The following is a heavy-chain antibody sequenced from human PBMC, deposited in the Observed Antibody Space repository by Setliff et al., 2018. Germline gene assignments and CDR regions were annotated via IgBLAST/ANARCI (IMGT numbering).Heavy chain of an antibody. CDR1: GGSISSYY. Sequence: ASETLSLTCTVSGGSISSYYWSWIRQPPGKGLEWIGYIYGSGSTYYNPSLKSRVTIPVDTSKNQFSLKLNSMTAADTAVYYCARGSYCGGNCFYHFDHWGQGTLVTVSS. D-gene: IGHD2-21*02. CDR3: ARGSYCGGNCFYHFDH. CDR2: IYGSGST. J-gene: IGHJ4*02. V-gene: IGHV4-59*08.